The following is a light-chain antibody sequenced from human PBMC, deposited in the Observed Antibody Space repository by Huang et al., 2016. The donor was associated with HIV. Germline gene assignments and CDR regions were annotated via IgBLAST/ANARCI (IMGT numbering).Light chain of an antibody. CDR3: QQYNNFYT. CDR1: QSVRGS. J-gene: IGKJ3*01. Sequence: EIVLTQSPATLSVSPGERATRSCRASQSVRGSLAWYQQKPGQAPSLLIYGASTRATGVPARFSSRGSGTEFTLTISSLQSEDFAVYYCQQYNNFYTFGPGTRVDIK. CDR2: GAS. V-gene: IGKV3-15*01.